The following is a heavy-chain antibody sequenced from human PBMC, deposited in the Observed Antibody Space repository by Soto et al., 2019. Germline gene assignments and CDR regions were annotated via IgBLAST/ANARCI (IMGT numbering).Heavy chain of an antibody. Sequence: ESGGDLVQPGGSLRLSCEASGFIFTDYWMTWVRQAPGKGLEWVAIIRQDGSETKYVDSVRGRFTISRDNAKSTSYLHMTSLTDEDTAVYYCLTTTRDRPFDYWGQGTLVTVAS. J-gene: IGHJ4*02. CDR2: IRQDGSET. CDR3: LTTTRDRPFDY. D-gene: IGHD1-1*01. CDR1: GFIFTDYW. V-gene: IGHV3-7*03.